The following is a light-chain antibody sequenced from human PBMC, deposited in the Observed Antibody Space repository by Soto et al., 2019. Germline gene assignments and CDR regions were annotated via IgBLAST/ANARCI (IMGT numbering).Light chain of an antibody. J-gene: IGLJ1*01. V-gene: IGLV2-11*01. CDR1: SSDVGAYNY. CDR3: CSYAGGSTHHV. Sequence: QSALTQPRSVSGSPGQSVTISCTGTSSDVGAYNYVSWYQQHPDKAPKLMIYDVYKRPSGVPDRFSGSKSGNTASLTISGLQADDEADSYRCSYAGGSTHHVFGTVTKLTVL. CDR2: DVY.